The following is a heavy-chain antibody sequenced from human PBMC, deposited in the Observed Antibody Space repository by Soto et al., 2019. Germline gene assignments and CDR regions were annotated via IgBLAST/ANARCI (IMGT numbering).Heavy chain of an antibody. V-gene: IGHV3-30-3*01. D-gene: IGHD6-19*01. Sequence: GGSLRLSCAASGFTFSSYAMHWVRQAPGKGLEWVAVISYDGSNKYYADSVKGRFTISRDNSKNTLYLQMNSLRAEDTAVYYCARAKGGGVAGMFDYWGQGTLVTV. CDR2: ISYDGSNK. J-gene: IGHJ4*02. CDR3: ARAKGGGVAGMFDY. CDR1: GFTFSSYA.